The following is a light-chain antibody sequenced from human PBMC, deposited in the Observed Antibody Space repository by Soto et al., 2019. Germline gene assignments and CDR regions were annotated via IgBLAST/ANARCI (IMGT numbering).Light chain of an antibody. CDR1: QSVSSN. Sequence: IVMTHSPATLSVSPGEIATLSFRASQSVSSNLAWYQQKPGQAPRLLIYGASTRATGIPARFSGSGSGTEFTLTISSLQPDDFATYYCKHYKTYYRTFGQGTKVDIK. V-gene: IGKV3-15*01. J-gene: IGKJ1*01. CDR2: GAS. CDR3: KHYKTYYRT.